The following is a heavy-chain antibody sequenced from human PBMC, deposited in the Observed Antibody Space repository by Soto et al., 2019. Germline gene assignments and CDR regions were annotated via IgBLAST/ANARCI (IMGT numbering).Heavy chain of an antibody. CDR3: ARGSNMGWGYFGMDV. V-gene: IGHV4-31*03. CDR1: GGSISSGGYY. J-gene: IGHJ6*02. Sequence: SETLSLTCTVSGGSISSGGYYWSWIRQHPGKGLEWIGYIYYSGSTYYNPSLKSRVTISVDTSKNQFSLKLSSVTAADTAVYYCARGSNMGWGYFGMDVWGQGTTVTVSS. CDR2: IYYSGST. D-gene: IGHD3-16*01.